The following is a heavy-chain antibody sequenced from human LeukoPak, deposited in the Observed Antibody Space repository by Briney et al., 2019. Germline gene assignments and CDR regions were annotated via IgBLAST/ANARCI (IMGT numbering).Heavy chain of an antibody. D-gene: IGHD3-16*01. CDR2: ISYDGNTK. CDR3: VDERGREDS. Sequence: DPGGSLRLSCAASGFTFSSYAIHWVRQAPGKGLEWVAVISYDGNTKYYADSVKGRFTISRDNSKNTLYLQMNSLRAEDTAVYYCVDERGREDSWGQGTLVTVSS. V-gene: IGHV3-30-3*01. J-gene: IGHJ4*02. CDR1: GFTFSSYA.